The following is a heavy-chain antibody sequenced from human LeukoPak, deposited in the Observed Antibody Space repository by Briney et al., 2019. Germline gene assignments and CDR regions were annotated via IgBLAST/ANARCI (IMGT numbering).Heavy chain of an antibody. CDR2: IYYSGST. V-gene: IGHV4-4*07. CDR3: ARVAAAEGNYYFDY. CDR1: GGSISSYY. D-gene: IGHD6-13*01. J-gene: IGHJ4*02. Sequence: SETLSLTCTVSGGSISSYYWSWIRQPAGKGLEWIGRIYYSGSTYYNPSLKSRVTISVDTSKNQFSLKLSSVTAADTAVYYCARVAAAEGNYYFDYWGQGTLVTVSS.